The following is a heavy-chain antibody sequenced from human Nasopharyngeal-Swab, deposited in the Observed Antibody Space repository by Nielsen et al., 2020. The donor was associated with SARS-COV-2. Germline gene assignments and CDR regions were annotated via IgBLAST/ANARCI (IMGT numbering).Heavy chain of an antibody. D-gene: IGHD2-21*01. CDR1: GGSISSGDYY. CDR2: IYYSGST. V-gene: IGHV4-30-4*01. CDR3: ARAGILWGINAFDI. J-gene: IGHJ3*02. Sequence: TLSLTCTVSGGSISSGDYYWSWIRQPPGKGLEWIGYIYYSGSTYYNPSLKSRVTISVDTSKNQFSLKLSSVTAADTAVYYCARAGILWGINAFDIWGQGTMVTVSS.